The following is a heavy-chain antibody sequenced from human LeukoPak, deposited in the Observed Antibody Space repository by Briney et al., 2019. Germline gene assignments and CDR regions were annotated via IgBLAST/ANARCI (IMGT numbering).Heavy chain of an antibody. CDR2: ISNSGGDT. J-gene: IGHJ6*02. D-gene: IGHD3-3*01. V-gene: IGHV3-11*01. Sequence: GGSLRLSCAASGFTFRDFSMTWIRQAPGKGLEWLSFISNSGGDTHYADSVRGRFSISRDNAKNSLYLQMNNLRAEDTAVYYCAKLLRFLEWSESYYYYGMDVWGQGTTVTVSS. CDR3: AKLLRFLEWSESYYYYGMDV. CDR1: GFTFRDFS.